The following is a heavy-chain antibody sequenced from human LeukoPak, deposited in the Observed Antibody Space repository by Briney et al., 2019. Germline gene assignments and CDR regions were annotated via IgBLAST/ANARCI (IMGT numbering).Heavy chain of an antibody. CDR3: ARDQSGLVHLDY. Sequence: ASVKVSCKASGHTFTNYYIHWVRQAPGQGLEWMGIINPSGGRTTYAQKFQGRVTMTRDTSTSTVYMELSSLRSEDTALYYCARDQSGLVHLDYWGQGTQVSVSS. CDR2: INPSGGRT. J-gene: IGHJ4*02. D-gene: IGHD5-12*01. V-gene: IGHV1-46*01. CDR1: GHTFTNYY.